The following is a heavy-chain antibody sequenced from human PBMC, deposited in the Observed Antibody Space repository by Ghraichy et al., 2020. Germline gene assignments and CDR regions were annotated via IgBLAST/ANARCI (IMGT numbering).Heavy chain of an antibody. CDR2: IYYSGST. V-gene: IGHV4-59*01. D-gene: IGHD4-17*01. J-gene: IGHJ4*02. CDR3: ARVPDYGDYGSDRGTLDY. CDR1: GGSISSYY. Sequence: SETLSLTCTVSGGSISSYYWSWIRQPPGKGLEWIGYIYYSGSTNYNPSLKSRVTISVDTSKNQFSLKLSSVTAADTAVYYCARVPDYGDYGSDRGTLDYWGQGTLVTVTP.